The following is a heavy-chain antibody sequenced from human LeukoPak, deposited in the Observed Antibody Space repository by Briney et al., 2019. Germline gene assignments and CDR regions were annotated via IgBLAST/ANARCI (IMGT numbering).Heavy chain of an antibody. D-gene: IGHD6-13*01. CDR2: IIPIFGTA. CDR3: ARDLGIAAAGTGFDP. J-gene: IGHJ5*02. V-gene: IGHV1-69*01. Sequence: ASVKVSCKASGGTSSSYAISWVRQAPGQGLEWMGGIIPIFGTANYAQKFQGRVTITADESTSTAYMELSSLRSEDTAVYYCARDLGIAAAGTGFDPWGQGTLVTVSS. CDR1: GGTSSSYA.